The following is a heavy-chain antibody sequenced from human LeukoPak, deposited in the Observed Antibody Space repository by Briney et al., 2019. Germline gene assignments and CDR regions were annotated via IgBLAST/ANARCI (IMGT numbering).Heavy chain of an antibody. Sequence: PSETLSLTCAVYGGSFSGYYWSWIRQPPGKGLEWIGEINHSGSTNYNPSLKSRVTISVDTSKNQFSLKLSSVTAADTAVYYCARGAAVAPYDYWGQGSLVTVCS. CDR2: INHSGST. J-gene: IGHJ4*02. V-gene: IGHV4-34*01. D-gene: IGHD6-19*01. CDR1: GGSFSGYY. CDR3: ARGAAVAPYDY.